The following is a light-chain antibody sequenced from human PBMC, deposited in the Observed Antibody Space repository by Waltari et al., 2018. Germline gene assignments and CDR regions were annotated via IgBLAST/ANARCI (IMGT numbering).Light chain of an antibody. CDR3: RSYTSSSTHVV. Sequence: QSALTQPAPVSGSPGQPIPISCTGTSSDVGGYNYVSWYQQHPGKAPTLMIYYVSNRPSGVSKRLSGSKSRNTASLTISGLQAEDEADYYCRSYTSSSTHVVFGRWSKLTVL. J-gene: IGLJ2*01. CDR1: SSDVGGYNY. CDR2: YVS. V-gene: IGLV2-14*03.